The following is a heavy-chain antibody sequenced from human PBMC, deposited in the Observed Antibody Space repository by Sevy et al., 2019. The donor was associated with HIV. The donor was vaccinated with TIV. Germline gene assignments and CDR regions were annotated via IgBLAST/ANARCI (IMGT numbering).Heavy chain of an antibody. CDR2: ISGSGGST. CDR1: GFTFSSYA. D-gene: IGHD3-10*01. V-gene: IGHV3-23*01. J-gene: IGHJ4*02. Sequence: GGSLRLSCAASGFTFSSYAMSWVRQAPGKGLEWVSAISGSGGSTYYADSVKGRFTISRDNSKNTLYLQMNSLRAEDTAVYYCTTESRLLWFGEFKNPYYFDYWVQGTLVTVSS. CDR3: TTESRLLWFGEFKNPYYFDY.